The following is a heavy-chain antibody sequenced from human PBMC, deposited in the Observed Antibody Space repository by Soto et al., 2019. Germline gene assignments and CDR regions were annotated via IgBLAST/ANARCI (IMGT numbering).Heavy chain of an antibody. J-gene: IGHJ4*02. CDR2: ISGSGAST. V-gene: IGHV3-23*01. D-gene: IGHD1-7*01. CDR3: ATATGTLGKYYFDY. CDR1: GLPISSYA. Sequence: PGGSRRLSCAASGLPISSYAMSWVRQTPGKGLEWVSGISGSGASTYYADSVKGRFTISRDSSKNTLFLQMNSLRAEDTALYYCATATGTLGKYYFDYWGQGALVTVSS.